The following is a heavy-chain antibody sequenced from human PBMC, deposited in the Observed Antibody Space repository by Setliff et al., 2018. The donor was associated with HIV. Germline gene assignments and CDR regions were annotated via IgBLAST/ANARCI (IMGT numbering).Heavy chain of an antibody. J-gene: IGHJ3*02. V-gene: IGHV3-30*02. CDR3: AKMHTAMDPDTFDI. CDR2: IRYDGSDR. CDR1: GFTFISYG. Sequence: QPGGSLRLSCAVSGFTFISYGMYWVRKAPGKGLEWVAFIRYDGSDRYYVDSVKGRFTISRDNSKNTMFLQMNSLRVEDTAIYYCAKMHTAMDPDTFDIWGQGTMVTVSS. D-gene: IGHD5-18*01.